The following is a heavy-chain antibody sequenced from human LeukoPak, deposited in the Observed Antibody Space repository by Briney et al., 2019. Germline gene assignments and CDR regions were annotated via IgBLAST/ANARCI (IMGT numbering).Heavy chain of an antibody. CDR1: GYTFTGYY. J-gene: IGHJ5*02. CDR3: PRDHGYCSSTSCIGANWFDP. CDR2: INPNSGGT. Sequence: GASVKVSCKASGYTFTGYYMHWVRQAPGQGLEWMGWINPNSGGTNYAQKFQGRVTMTRDTSISTASMELSRLRSDDTAAYYCPRDHGYCSSTSCIGANWFDPWGEGTLAALSS. D-gene: IGHD2-2*03. V-gene: IGHV1-2*02.